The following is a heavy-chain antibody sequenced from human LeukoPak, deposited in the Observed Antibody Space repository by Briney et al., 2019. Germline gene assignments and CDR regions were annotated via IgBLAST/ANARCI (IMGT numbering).Heavy chain of an antibody. V-gene: IGHV3-7*01. CDR1: GLTCSSSW. D-gene: IGHD5-18*01. CDR2: INPDGNKK. CDR3: ARDLAYSRLDY. Sequence: GGSLRLSCAVSGLTCSSSWMDWVRQAPGKGLEWVASINPDGNKKYSADSVKGRFTISRDNAENSLYLQMNSLRVEDTAFYYCARDLAYSRLDYWGQGMLVTVSS. J-gene: IGHJ4*02.